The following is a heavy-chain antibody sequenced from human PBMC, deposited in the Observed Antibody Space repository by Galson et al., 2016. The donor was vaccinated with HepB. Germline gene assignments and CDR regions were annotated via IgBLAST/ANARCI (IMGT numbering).Heavy chain of an antibody. Sequence: SLRLSCAASGFTFSSYGMHWVRQAPGKGLEWVAVLAYDGTYKYYADSVKGRFTISRDISKNTLYLQMNSLRAEDTAVYYCARDLIVGALDFVGWGQGTLVTVSS. CDR1: GFTFSSYG. CDR2: LAYDGTYK. J-gene: IGHJ4*02. D-gene: IGHD1-26*01. CDR3: ARDLIVGALDFVG. V-gene: IGHV3-33*01.